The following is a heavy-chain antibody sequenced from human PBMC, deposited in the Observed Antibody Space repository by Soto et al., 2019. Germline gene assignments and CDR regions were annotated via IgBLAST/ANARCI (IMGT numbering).Heavy chain of an antibody. CDR3: AGAGTGVADDQSRPVYNWFDP. D-gene: IGHD1-1*01. CDR1: GGSFSGYY. Sequence: SETLSLTCAVYGGSFSGYYWSWIRQPPGKGLEWIGEINHSGSTNYNPSLKSRVTISVDTSKNQFSLKLSSVTAADTAVYYCAGAGTGVADDQSRPVYNWFDPWGQGTLVTVSS. V-gene: IGHV4-34*01. CDR2: INHSGST. J-gene: IGHJ5*02.